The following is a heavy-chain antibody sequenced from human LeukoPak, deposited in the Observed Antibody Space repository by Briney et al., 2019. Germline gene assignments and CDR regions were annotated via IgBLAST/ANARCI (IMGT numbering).Heavy chain of an antibody. J-gene: IGHJ6*03. CDR1: GFTSSDHY. Sequence: GGSLRLSCAASGFTSSDHYMDWVRQAPGRGLEWVGRTRNKANSYTTEYAASVKGRFTISRDDSKNSLYLQMNSLKTEDTAVYYCAASSSSGYYYYYYMDVWGKGTTVTVSS. CDR2: TRNKANSYTT. D-gene: IGHD6-6*01. V-gene: IGHV3-72*01. CDR3: AASSSSGYYYYYYMDV.